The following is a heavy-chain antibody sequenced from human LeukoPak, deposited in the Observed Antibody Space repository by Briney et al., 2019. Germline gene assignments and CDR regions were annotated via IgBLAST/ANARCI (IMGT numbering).Heavy chain of an antibody. V-gene: IGHV3-11*01. CDR3: ARDDFWSGYFYFDY. CDR1: GFTFSDYY. Sequence: PGGSLRLSCAASGFTFSDYYMSWIRQAPGKGLEWVSYISSSGSTIYYADSVKGRFTISRDNAKNSLYLQMNSLRAEDTAVYNCARDDFWSGYFYFDYWGQGTLVTVSS. CDR2: ISSSGSTI. D-gene: IGHD3-3*01. J-gene: IGHJ4*02.